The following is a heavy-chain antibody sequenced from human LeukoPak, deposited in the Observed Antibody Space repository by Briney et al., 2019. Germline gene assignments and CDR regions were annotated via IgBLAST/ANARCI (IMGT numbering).Heavy chain of an antibody. CDR3: ARGGGYSSGWYLRNAFDI. J-gene: IGHJ3*02. D-gene: IGHD6-19*01. V-gene: IGHV1-2*02. CDR1: GYTFTGYY. Sequence: GASVKVSCKASGYTFTGYYMHWVRQAPGQGLEWMGWIYPNSGGTNYAQKFQGRVTMTRDTSISTAYMELSRLRSDDTAVYYCARGGGYSSGWYLRNAFDIWGQGTMVTVSS. CDR2: IYPNSGGT.